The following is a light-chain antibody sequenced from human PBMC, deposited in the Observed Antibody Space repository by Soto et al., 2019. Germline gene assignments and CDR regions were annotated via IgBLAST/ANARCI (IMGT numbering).Light chain of an antibody. V-gene: IGKV3-20*01. J-gene: IGKJ1*01. CDR2: GAS. CDR3: QQYGSSPRT. Sequence: DIVLTQSPGTLSLSPGERATLSCRASQSVSSSYLAWYQQQPGQAHRLLIYGASSRATGIPDRFSGSGSGTDFTLTISRLEPEDVAVYYCQQYGSSPRTFGPGTKVEIK. CDR1: QSVSSSY.